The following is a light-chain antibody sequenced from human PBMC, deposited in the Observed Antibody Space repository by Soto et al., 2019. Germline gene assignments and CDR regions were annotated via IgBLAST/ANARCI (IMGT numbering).Light chain of an antibody. CDR1: QSVSSSY. CDR2: GAS. J-gene: IGKJ2*01. V-gene: IGKV3-20*01. Sequence: EIVLTQSPGTLSLSPGERATLSCRASQSVSSSYLAWYQQKPGQAPRLLIYGASSRATGIPDRFSGSGSGTDFTLTISRLEPEDVAVYYCQHLRTFGQGTKLEIK. CDR3: QHLRT.